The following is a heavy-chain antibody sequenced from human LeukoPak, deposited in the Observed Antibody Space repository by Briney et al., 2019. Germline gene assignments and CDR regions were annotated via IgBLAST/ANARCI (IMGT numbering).Heavy chain of an antibody. CDR1: GLTFSLYA. V-gene: IGHV3-23*01. Sequence: GGSRRLSCAASGLTFSLYAMSWVRQPPGKGWDWISIFTDSGGSTHYADSVEGRFSISRDNSENTLYLQMNSLRGEDTAVYYCEKSLSAVDPYDYWGQGTLVTVSS. CDR3: EKSLSAVDPYDY. D-gene: IGHD6-13*01. CDR2: FTDSGGST. J-gene: IGHJ4*02.